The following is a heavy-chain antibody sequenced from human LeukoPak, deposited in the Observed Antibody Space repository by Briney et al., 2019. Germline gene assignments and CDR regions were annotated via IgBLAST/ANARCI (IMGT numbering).Heavy chain of an antibody. V-gene: IGHV4-34*01. CDR1: GGSFSGYY. Sequence: PSETLSLTCAVYGGSFSGYYWSWIRQPPGKGLEWIGEINHSGSTNYNPSLKSRVTISVDTSKNQFSLKLSSVTAADTAVYYCARGFGSSWYLGDYWGQGTLVTVSS. J-gene: IGHJ4*02. CDR2: INHSGST. D-gene: IGHD6-13*01. CDR3: ARGFGSSWYLGDY.